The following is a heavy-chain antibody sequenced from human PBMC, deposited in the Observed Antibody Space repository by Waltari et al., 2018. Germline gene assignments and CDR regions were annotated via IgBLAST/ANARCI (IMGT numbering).Heavy chain of an antibody. CDR3: VTSSGIRNLDR. J-gene: IGHJ5*02. CDR1: GYIFTAYY. CDR2: IDPRHHET. V-gene: IGHV1-69-2*01. D-gene: IGHD1-1*01. Sequence: EVQLVQSGAEVKRPGSTVKISCKTSGYIFTAYYLHWVQQVPGKGPEWMGRIDPRHHETKYVDKFRDRVIITADTSTDTSYMEMSSLTSEDTAIYYCVTSSGIRNLDRWGQGTLVTVAS.